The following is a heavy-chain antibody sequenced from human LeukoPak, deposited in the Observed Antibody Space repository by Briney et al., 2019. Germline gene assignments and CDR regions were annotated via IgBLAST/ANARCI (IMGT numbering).Heavy chain of an antibody. Sequence: PGGSLRLSCAASGFTFSTYAMSWVRQAPGKGLEWVSTIIGSGGSTYYADSVKGRFTVSRDNSKSTLYLQMNSLRAEDTALYYCAKGPIAAAGSGPFDYWGQGTLVTVSS. J-gene: IGHJ4*02. CDR2: IIGSGGST. V-gene: IGHV3-23*01. CDR1: GFTFSTYA. D-gene: IGHD6-13*01. CDR3: AKGPIAAAGSGPFDY.